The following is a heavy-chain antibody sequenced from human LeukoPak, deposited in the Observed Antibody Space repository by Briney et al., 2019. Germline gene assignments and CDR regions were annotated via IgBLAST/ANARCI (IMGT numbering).Heavy chain of an antibody. CDR2: MNPNSGNT. D-gene: IGHD6-13*01. V-gene: IGHV1-8*03. J-gene: IGHJ3*02. CDR3: ARHSSSWYDAFDI. Sequence: ASVKVSCKASGYTFTSYDINWVRQATGQGLEWMGWMNPNSGNTGYAQKFQGRVTITRNTSISTAYMELSSLRSEDTAVYYCARHSSSWYDAFDIWGQGTMVTVSS. CDR1: GYTFTSYD.